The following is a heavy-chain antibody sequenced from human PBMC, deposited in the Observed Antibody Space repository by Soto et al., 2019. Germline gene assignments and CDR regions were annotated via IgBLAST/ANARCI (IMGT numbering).Heavy chain of an antibody. CDR3: ATGARYCSGGSCYPDD. J-gene: IGHJ4*02. CDR2: IMPIFAAP. V-gene: IGHV1-69*06. D-gene: IGHD2-15*01. CDR1: GGTISTNV. Sequence: QVQLMQSGAEVKKPGSSVKVSCKASGGTISTNVISWVRQAPGQGLEWMGEIMPIFAAPNNAQKFQGRLTITADTSTTTVYMELSSPTSEDTAVYFCATGARYCSGGSCYPDDWGQGTLVIVSS.